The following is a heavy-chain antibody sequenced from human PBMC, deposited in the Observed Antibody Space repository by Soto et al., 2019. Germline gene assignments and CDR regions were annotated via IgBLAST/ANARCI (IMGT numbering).Heavy chain of an antibody. Sequence: QVQLVQSGAEVKKPGASVKDSCKASGYTFTSYGISWVRQAPGEGLEWMGWISPYNGNTRYTQNLQGRVTMTTDISTSTAYMELRSLRSDDTAVYYCARDGSSGWEDYWGQGTLVTVSP. V-gene: IGHV1-18*01. D-gene: IGHD6-19*01. CDR3: ARDGSSGWEDY. CDR2: ISPYNGNT. J-gene: IGHJ4*02. CDR1: GYTFTSYG.